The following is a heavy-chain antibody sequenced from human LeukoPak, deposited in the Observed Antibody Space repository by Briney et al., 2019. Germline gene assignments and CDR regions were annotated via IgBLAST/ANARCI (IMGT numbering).Heavy chain of an antibody. CDR2: ISNDANSE. J-gene: IGHJ4*02. D-gene: IGHD5-24*01. Sequence: QPGGSLRLSCAASSFTFRSYGMHWVRQAPGKGLEWVAVISNDANSENYADSVKGRFTISRDNSQNTLYLQMNSLRVEGTAVYYCAKDRHPARTDGYYFDYWGQGTLVTVSS. CDR1: SFTFRSYG. CDR3: AKDRHPARTDGYYFDY. V-gene: IGHV3-30*18.